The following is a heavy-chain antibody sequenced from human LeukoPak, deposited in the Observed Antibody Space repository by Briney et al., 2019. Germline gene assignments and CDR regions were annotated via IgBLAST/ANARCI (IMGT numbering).Heavy chain of an antibody. CDR1: GGTFSRYA. D-gene: IGHD4-11*01. CDR2: IIPIFGTA. Sequence: WASVKVSCKASGGTFSRYAISWVRQAPGQGLEWMGGIIPIFGTANYAQKFQGRVTITTDESTSTAYMELSSLRSEDTAVYYCARGAPTTSRYNWFDPWGQGTLVTVSS. V-gene: IGHV1-69*05. CDR3: ARGAPTTSRYNWFDP. J-gene: IGHJ5*02.